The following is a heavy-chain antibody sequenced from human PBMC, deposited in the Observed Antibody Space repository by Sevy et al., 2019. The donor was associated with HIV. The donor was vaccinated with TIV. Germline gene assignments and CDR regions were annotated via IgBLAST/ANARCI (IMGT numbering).Heavy chain of an antibody. V-gene: IGHV4-31*03. Sequence: SETLSPTCTVSGGSISSGGYYWSWIRQHPGKGLEWIGYIYYSGSTYYNPSLKSRVTISVDTSKNQFSLKLSSVTAADTAVYYCASFGAGHRDWYFDLWGRGTLVTVSS. CDR1: GGSISSGGYY. CDR2: IYYSGST. J-gene: IGHJ2*01. CDR3: ASFGAGHRDWYFDL. D-gene: IGHD3-10*01.